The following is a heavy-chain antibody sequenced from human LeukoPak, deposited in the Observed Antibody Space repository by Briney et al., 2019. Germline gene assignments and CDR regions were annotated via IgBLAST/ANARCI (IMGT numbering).Heavy chain of an antibody. CDR2: MNPNSGNT. J-gene: IGHJ4*02. V-gene: IGHV1-8*01. CDR1: GYTFTSYD. CDR3: ASHRATPGGAYYFDY. D-gene: IGHD1-26*01. Sequence: ASVKVSCKASGYTFTSYDINWVRQATGQGLEWMGWMNPNSGNTGYAQKFQGRVTTTRNTSISTAYMELSSLRSEDTAVYYCASHRATPGGAYYFDYWGQGTLVTVSS.